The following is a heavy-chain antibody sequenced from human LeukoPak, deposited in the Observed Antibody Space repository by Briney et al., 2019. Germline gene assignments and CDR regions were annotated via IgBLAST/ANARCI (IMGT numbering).Heavy chain of an antibody. J-gene: IGHJ4*02. D-gene: IGHD3-22*01. CDR3: ARDTRESTYYDDSSGYYLGY. CDR2: ISYDGSNK. V-gene: IGHV3-30-3*01. CDR1: GFTFSSYA. Sequence: GGSLRLSCAASGFTFSSYAMHWVRQAPGKGLEWVAVISYDGSNKYYADAVKGRFTVSRDNSKNTLYLKMNSLRAEDPAVYYCARDTRESTYYDDSSGYYLGYWGQGTLVTVSS.